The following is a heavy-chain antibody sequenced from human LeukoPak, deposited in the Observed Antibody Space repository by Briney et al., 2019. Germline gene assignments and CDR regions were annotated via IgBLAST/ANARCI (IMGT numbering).Heavy chain of an antibody. Sequence: PSETLSLTCAVYGGSFSGYYWSWIRQPPGKGREWIGEINHSGSTNYNPSLKSRVTISVDTSKNQFSLKLSSVTAADTAVYYCARLYSSSSYNWFDPWGQGTLVTVSS. CDR1: GGSFSGYY. CDR2: INHSGST. V-gene: IGHV4-34*01. CDR3: ARLYSSSSYNWFDP. J-gene: IGHJ5*02. D-gene: IGHD6-13*01.